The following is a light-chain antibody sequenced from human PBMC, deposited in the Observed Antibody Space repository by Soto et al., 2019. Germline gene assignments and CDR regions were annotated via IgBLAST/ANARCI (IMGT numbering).Light chain of an antibody. J-gene: IGKJ1*01. Sequence: DIQMTQCPSTLSGAVGDRVTITGRASQTISSWLAWYQQKPGKAPKLLIYKASTLKSGVPSRFSGSGSGTEFTLTISSLQPDDFATYYCQHYNSYSEAFGQGTKVDI. CDR3: QHYNSYSEA. CDR1: QTISSW. CDR2: KAS. V-gene: IGKV1-5*03.